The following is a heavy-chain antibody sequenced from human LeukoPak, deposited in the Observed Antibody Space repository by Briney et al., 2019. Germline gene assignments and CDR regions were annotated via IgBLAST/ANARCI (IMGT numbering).Heavy chain of an antibody. CDR1: GGSISSGGYY. V-gene: IGHV4-31*03. Sequence: SQTLSLTSTVSGGSISSGGYYWSWIRQHPGKGLEWIGYIYYSGSTYYNPSLKSRVTISVDTSKNQFSLKLSSVTAADTAVYYCASQRSGYDFWSGQYYYFDYWGQGTLVTVSS. CDR3: ASQRSGYDFWSGQYYYFDY. CDR2: IYYSGST. D-gene: IGHD3-3*01. J-gene: IGHJ4*02.